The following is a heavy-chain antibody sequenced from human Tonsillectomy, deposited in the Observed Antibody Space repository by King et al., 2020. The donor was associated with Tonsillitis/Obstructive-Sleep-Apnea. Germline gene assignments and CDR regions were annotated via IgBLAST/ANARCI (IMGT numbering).Heavy chain of an antibody. J-gene: IGHJ3*02. V-gene: IGHV4-39*01. D-gene: IGHD2-2*01. CDR2: IYQSGST. CDR1: GDSISSTGYF. Sequence: LQLQESGPGLVKPSETLSLSCSVSGDSISSTGYFWGWIRQPPGKGLEWIGSIYQSGSTYYNPSLKSRVTISVDRSKNQFSLNLRSVTAADTALYYCAGRSMKEVVINDSFDIWGQGTMDIVS. CDR3: AGRSMKEVVINDSFDI.